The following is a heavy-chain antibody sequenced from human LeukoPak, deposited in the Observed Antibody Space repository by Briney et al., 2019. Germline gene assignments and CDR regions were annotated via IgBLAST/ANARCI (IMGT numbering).Heavy chain of an antibody. V-gene: IGHV3-13*01. CDR1: GFTFRNYD. D-gene: IGHD2-2*01. CDR3: ARGTYCNDTTCHRTALDL. CDR2: IGIIGDT. Sequence: GGSLSLSCAASGFTFRNYDIHWVRQDIKKWLEWVSIIGIIGDTYYPDSVKGRFTISRENAKKSVYLQMNSLTAGDTAVYYCARGTYCNDTTCHRTALDLWGQGTVVTVSS. J-gene: IGHJ3*01.